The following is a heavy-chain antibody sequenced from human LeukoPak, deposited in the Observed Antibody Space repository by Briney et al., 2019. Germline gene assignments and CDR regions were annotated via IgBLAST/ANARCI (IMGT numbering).Heavy chain of an antibody. J-gene: IGHJ2*01. V-gene: IGHV3-74*01. CDR2: SKSDGSST. CDR3: ARVDYYDSSGYPHWYFDL. D-gene: IGHD3-22*01. CDR1: GFTFSNYW. Sequence: PGGSLRLSCAASGFTFSNYWMHWVRQAPGKGLVWVSRSKSDGSSTSYADSVKGRFTISRDNAKNTLYLQMNSLRAEDTAVYYCARVDYYDSSGYPHWYFDLWGRGTLVTVSS.